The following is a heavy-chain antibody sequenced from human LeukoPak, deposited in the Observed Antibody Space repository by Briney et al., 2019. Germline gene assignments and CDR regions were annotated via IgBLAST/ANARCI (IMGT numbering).Heavy chain of an antibody. CDR1: GGSISSYY. CDR3: ARVERSRWCFDL. CDR2: IHYSGST. V-gene: IGHV4-59*01. Sequence: SETLSLTCSVSGGSISSYYWSWIRQPPGKGLEWIGYIHYSGSTNSNPSLKSRVTISVDTSKNQFSLKPTSVTAADTAVYYCARVERSRWCFDLWGRGTLVTVSS. J-gene: IGHJ2*01. D-gene: IGHD5-24*01.